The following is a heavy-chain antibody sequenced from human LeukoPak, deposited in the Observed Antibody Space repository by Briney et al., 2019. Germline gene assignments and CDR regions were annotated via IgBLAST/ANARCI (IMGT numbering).Heavy chain of an antibody. CDR3: AKEYLGYFDY. V-gene: IGHV3-23*01. CDR1: GFTFSSYA. J-gene: IGHJ4*02. Sequence: GGSLRLSCAASGFTFSSYAMSWVRKAPGKGREGVSAITRRGDSTYYADSVKGRFTISRDNSKNTLYLQMNSLRAEDTAVYYCAKEYLGYFDYWGQGTLVTVSS. CDR2: ITRRGDST.